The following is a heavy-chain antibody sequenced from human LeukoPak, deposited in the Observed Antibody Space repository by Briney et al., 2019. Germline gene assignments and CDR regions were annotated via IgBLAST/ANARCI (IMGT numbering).Heavy chain of an antibody. Sequence: SETLSPTCTVSGGSISSYYWSWIRQPPGKGLEWIGYIYYSGSTNYNPSLKSRVTISVDTSKNQFSLKLSSVTAADTAVYYCASKPRNYDYVWGSSAAFDIWGQGTMVTVSS. V-gene: IGHV4-59*12. CDR2: IYYSGST. J-gene: IGHJ3*02. D-gene: IGHD3-16*01. CDR3: ASKPRNYDYVWGSSAAFDI. CDR1: GGSISSYY.